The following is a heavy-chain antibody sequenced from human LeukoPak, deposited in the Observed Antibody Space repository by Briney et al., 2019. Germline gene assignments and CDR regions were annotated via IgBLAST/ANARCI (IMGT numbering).Heavy chain of an antibody. V-gene: IGHV4-59*01. CDR1: GGSISSYY. CDR2: IYYSGNT. D-gene: IGHD1-7*01. J-gene: IGHJ4*02. Sequence: SETLSLTCTVSGGSISSYYWSWIRQPPGKGLEWIAYIYYSGNTNYNPSLKNRVTMSVDTSKNQFSLKLSSVTAAGTAVYYCASYTGTTSSFDYWGQGTLVTVSS. CDR3: ASYTGTTSSFDY.